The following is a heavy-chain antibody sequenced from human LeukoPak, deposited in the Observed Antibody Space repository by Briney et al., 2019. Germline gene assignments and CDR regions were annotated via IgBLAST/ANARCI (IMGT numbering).Heavy chain of an antibody. CDR2: IYYSGST. CDR3: ARGRGFWSRGPSDY. D-gene: IGHD3-3*01. V-gene: IGHV4-59*01. J-gene: IGHJ4*02. CDR1: GGSISSYY. Sequence: SETLSLTCTVSGGSISSYYWSWIRQPPGKGLEWIGYIYYSGSTNYNPSLKSRVTISVDTSKNQFSLKLSSVTAADTAVYYCARGRGFWSRGPSDYWGQGTLVTVSS.